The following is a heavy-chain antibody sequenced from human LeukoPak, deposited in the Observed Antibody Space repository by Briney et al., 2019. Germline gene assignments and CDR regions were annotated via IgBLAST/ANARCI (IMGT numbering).Heavy chain of an antibody. D-gene: IGHD3-22*01. Sequence: GSLRLSCAASGFTFSSYSMNWVRQAPGKGLEWVSSISSSSSYIYYADSVKGRFTISRDNAKNPLYLQMNSLRAEDTAVYYCARAYYYDSSGYYYRGYYFDYWGQGTLVTVSS. CDR2: ISSSSSYI. J-gene: IGHJ4*02. CDR1: GFTFSSYS. V-gene: IGHV3-21*01. CDR3: ARAYYYDSSGYYYRGYYFDY.